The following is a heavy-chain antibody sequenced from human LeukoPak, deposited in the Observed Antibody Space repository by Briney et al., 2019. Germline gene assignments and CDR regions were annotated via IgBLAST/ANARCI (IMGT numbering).Heavy chain of an antibody. V-gene: IGHV3-23*01. CDR1: GFTFSSYA. Sequence: GGSLRLSCAASGFTFSSYAMSWVRQAPGKGLDWVSSINGGGGSTYYADSVKGRFTISRDNSKNTLYLQMNSLRAEDTAVYYCAGRGYSGYDFGDYWGQGTLVTVSS. CDR2: INGGGGST. D-gene: IGHD5-12*01. CDR3: AGRGYSGYDFGDY. J-gene: IGHJ4*02.